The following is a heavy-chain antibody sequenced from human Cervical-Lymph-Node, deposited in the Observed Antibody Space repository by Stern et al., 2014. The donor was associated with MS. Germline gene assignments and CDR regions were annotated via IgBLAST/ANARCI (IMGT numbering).Heavy chain of an antibody. CDR2: MNPNSGNT. CDR3: TTSQGAF. Sequence: VQLVQSGAEVKKPGASVKVSCKASGYTFTNYDINWVRQASGQGLEWIGWMNPNSGNTGAARKFQGRVTLTGENSINTAFLEINSLRFEDTAIYYCTTSQGAFWGQGTVITVSS. CDR1: GYTFTNYD. J-gene: IGHJ4*02. V-gene: IGHV1-8*01. D-gene: IGHD3-16*01.